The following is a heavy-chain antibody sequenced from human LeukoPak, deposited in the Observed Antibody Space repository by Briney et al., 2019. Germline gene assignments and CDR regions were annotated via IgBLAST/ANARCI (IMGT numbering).Heavy chain of an antibody. J-gene: IGHJ4*02. CDR2: ITGSGGDS. D-gene: IGHD3-3*01. Sequence: GGSLRLSCIVSGFVFSNYAMSWVRQAPGKGLEWVSIITGSGGDSYYADSVKGRFTLSRDNSKNTLYLQMNSLRAEDTALYFCAKKSLWSGPFDYWGQGTLVTVFS. V-gene: IGHV3-23*01. CDR1: GFVFSNYA. CDR3: AKKSLWSGPFDY.